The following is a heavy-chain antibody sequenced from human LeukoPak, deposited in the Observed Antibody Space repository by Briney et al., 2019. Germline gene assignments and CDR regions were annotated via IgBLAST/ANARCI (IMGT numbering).Heavy chain of an antibody. V-gene: IGHV3-33*01. D-gene: IGHD1-26*01. J-gene: IGHJ4*02. CDR1: GFTFSNYG. CDR2: VWSDAKNK. Sequence: GGSLRLSCAASGFTFSNYGIHWVRQAPGKGPEWVAVVWSDAKNKYYADSVKGRFTLSRDNFKTMVYLQMSSLRAEDTAIYYCTRATTNYFDYWGQGTLVTVSS. CDR3: TRATTNYFDY.